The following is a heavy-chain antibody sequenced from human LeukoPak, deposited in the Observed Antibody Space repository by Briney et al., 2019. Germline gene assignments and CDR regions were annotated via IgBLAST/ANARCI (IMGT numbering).Heavy chain of an antibody. CDR1: GYTLTELS. J-gene: IGHJ4*02. Sequence: ASVKVSCKVSGYTLTELSMHWVRQAPGKGLEWMGGFDPEDGETIYAQKFQGRVTMTEGTSTDTAYMELSSLRSEDTAVYYCATESRELYYFDYWGQGTLVTVSS. V-gene: IGHV1-24*01. CDR3: ATESRELYYFDY. D-gene: IGHD1-26*01. CDR2: FDPEDGET.